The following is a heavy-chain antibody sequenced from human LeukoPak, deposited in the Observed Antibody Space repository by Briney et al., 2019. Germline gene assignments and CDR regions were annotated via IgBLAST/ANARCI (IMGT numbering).Heavy chain of an antibody. D-gene: IGHD6-13*01. J-gene: IGHJ4*02. CDR3: ARHGLGSSWFGFDY. CDR2: IYPGDSDP. Sequence: GESLKISCKGSGHTFTTYWIGWVRPMPRKGLEWVGIIYPGDSDPRYSPSFQGQVTISADKSISTAYLQWSSLKASDSAMYYCARHGLGSSWFGFDYWGQGTLVTVSS. CDR1: GHTFTTYW. V-gene: IGHV5-51*01.